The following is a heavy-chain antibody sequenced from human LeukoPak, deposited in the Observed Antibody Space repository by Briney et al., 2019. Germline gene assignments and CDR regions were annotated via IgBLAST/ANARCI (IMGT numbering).Heavy chain of an antibody. CDR3: AKTKKVTVVPAANTSCYFDY. V-gene: IGHV3-23*01. Sequence: GGSLRLSCAASGFTFSSYAMSWVRQAPGKGLEWVSAISGSGGSTYYADSAKGRFTISRDNSKNTLYLQMNSLRAEDTAVYYCAKTKKVTVVPAANTSCYFDYWGQGTLVTVSS. D-gene: IGHD2-2*01. CDR2: ISGSGGST. J-gene: IGHJ4*02. CDR1: GFTFSSYA.